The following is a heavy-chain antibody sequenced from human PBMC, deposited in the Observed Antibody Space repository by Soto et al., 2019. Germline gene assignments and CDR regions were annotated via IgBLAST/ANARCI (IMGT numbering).Heavy chain of an antibody. V-gene: IGHV1-3*01. CDR1: GYTFTSYA. CDR2: INAGNGNT. J-gene: IGHJ4*02. Sequence: ASVKVSCKASGYTFTSYAMHWVRQAPGQRLEWMGWINAGNGNTKYSQKFQGRVTITRDTSASTAYMELSSLRSEDTAVYYCARALTYYDILTGYSTFDYWGQGTLVTVSS. CDR3: ARALTYYDILTGYSTFDY. D-gene: IGHD3-9*01.